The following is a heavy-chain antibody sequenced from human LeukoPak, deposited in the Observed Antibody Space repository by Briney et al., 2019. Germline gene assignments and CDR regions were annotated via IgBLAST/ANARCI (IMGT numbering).Heavy chain of an antibody. D-gene: IGHD6-19*01. V-gene: IGHV3-23*01. Sequence: GGSLRLSCAASGFAFSSQAMGWVRQAPGKGLEWVSVISDSGSITYYEDAVKGQFPISRDNAKNTLFLQMNSLSAEDTAVYYCAKDARRTSGWYFFDFWGQGTLVTVSS. CDR1: GFAFSSQA. J-gene: IGHJ4*01. CDR2: ISDSGSIT. CDR3: AKDARRTSGWYFFDF.